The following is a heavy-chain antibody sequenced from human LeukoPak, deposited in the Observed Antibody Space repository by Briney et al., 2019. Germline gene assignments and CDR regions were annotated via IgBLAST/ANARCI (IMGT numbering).Heavy chain of an antibody. D-gene: IGHD6-13*01. CDR3: AKGDIAAVGTFDY. J-gene: IGHJ4*02. Sequence: PGGSLRLSCAASGFTFSSYPVTWVRQAPGKGLEWVSGISGSGGNTFHADSVRGRFTISRDNSKNTLYLQMNSLRAEDTAVYYCAKGDIAAVGTFDYWGQGTLVTVSS. CDR2: ISGSGGNT. V-gene: IGHV3-23*01. CDR1: GFTFSSYP.